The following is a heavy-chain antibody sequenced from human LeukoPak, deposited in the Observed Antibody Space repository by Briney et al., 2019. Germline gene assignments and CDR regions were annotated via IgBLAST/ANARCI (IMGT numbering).Heavy chain of an antibody. Sequence: GGSLRLSCAASGFTVSSNYMSWVRQAPGKGLEWVSVIYSGGSTYYADSVKGRFTISRDNSKNTLYLQMNSLRAEDTAVYYCERYKKRDGSFDYWGQGTLVTVSS. CDR2: IYSGGST. CDR1: GFTVSSNY. V-gene: IGHV3-66*01. D-gene: IGHD1-26*01. CDR3: ERYKKRDGSFDY. J-gene: IGHJ4*02.